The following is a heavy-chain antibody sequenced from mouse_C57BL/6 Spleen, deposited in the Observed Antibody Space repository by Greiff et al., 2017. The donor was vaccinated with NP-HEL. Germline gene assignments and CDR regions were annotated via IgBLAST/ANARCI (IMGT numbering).Heavy chain of an antibody. CDR3: ASLTTVVATRYFDV. CDR1: GYTFTSYW. CDR2: IYPGSGST. J-gene: IGHJ1*03. Sequence: QVQLQQSGAELVKPGASVKMSCKASGYTFTSYWITWVKQRPGQGLEWIGDIYPGSGSTNYNEKFKSKATLTVDTSSSTAYMQLSSLTSEDSAVYYCASLTTVVATRYFDVWGTGTTVTGSS. V-gene: IGHV1-55*01. D-gene: IGHD1-1*01.